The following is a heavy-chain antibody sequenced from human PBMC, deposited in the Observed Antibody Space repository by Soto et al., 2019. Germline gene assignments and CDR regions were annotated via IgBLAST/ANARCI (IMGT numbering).Heavy chain of an antibody. CDR3: AREVQVHTPAFVY. V-gene: IGHV1-69*19. J-gene: IGHJ4*02. CDR2: ISPMFGAA. Sequence: QVQLVQSGAEMKKPGSSVKVSCQSSGGTFNTYAMNWVRQAPGKGPEWMGDISPMFGAANYAPKFEGRVTSTADESTGTSYMQLSSLTSEDTALYFWAREVQVHTPAFVYWGQGTLVTVSS. CDR1: GGTFNTYA. D-gene: IGHD3-10*01.